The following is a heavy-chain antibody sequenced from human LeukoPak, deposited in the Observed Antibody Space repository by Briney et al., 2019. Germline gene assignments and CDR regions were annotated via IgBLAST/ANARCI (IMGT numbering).Heavy chain of an antibody. CDR3: ARERFGELYLVY. Sequence: SETLSLTCTVSGGSISSSSYYWGWIRQPPGKGLEWIGSIYYSGSTYYNPSLKSRVTISVDTSKNQFSLKLSSVTAADTAVYYCARERFGELYLVYWGREPWSPSPQ. V-gene: IGHV4-39*02. CDR2: IYYSGST. J-gene: IGHJ4*02. D-gene: IGHD3-10*01. CDR1: GGSISSSSYY.